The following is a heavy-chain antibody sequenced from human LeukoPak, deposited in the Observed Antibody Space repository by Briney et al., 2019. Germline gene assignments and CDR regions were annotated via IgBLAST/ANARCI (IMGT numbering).Heavy chain of an antibody. D-gene: IGHD3-10*01. CDR1: GFTFSSYA. J-gene: IGHJ4*02. CDR2: ISGSGGST. CDR3: AKDNLYGSGSYYDY. Sequence: GSLRLSCAASGFTFSSYAMSWVRQAPGKGLEWVSAISGSGGSTYYADSVKGRFTISRDNSKNTLYLQMNSLRAEDTAVYYCAKDNLYGSGSYYDYWGQGTLVTVSS. V-gene: IGHV3-23*01.